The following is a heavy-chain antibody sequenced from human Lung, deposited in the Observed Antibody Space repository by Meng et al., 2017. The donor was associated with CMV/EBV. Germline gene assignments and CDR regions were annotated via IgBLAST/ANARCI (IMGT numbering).Heavy chain of an antibody. Sequence: GGSLRLXCAASGFTFDDYGMSWVRQVPGKGLEWVSGIIWNGASASYADSVKGRFTISRDNAKNSLYLQTNSLRAEDTALYYCARDRGSSEYYLDCWGQGTLVTVSS. D-gene: IGHD1-26*01. J-gene: IGHJ4*02. CDR3: ARDRGSSEYYLDC. V-gene: IGHV3-20*04. CDR2: IIWNGASA. CDR1: GFTFDDYG.